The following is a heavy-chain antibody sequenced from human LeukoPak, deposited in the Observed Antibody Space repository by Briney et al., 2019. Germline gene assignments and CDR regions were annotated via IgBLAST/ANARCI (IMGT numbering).Heavy chain of an antibody. D-gene: IGHD2-2*01. CDR2: ISWNSGSI. Sequence: GRSLRLSCAASGFTFDGYAMPWVRQAPGRGLEWVSGISWNSGSIGYADSVKGRFTISRDNAKNSLYLQMNSLRAEDTALYYCAKALCSSTSCRFDYWGQGTLVTVSS. CDR3: AKALCSSTSCRFDY. V-gene: IGHV3-9*01. CDR1: GFTFDGYA. J-gene: IGHJ4*02.